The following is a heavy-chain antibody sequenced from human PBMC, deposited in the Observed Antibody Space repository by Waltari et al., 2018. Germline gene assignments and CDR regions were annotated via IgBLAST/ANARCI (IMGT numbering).Heavy chain of an antibody. Sequence: QLQLQESGPGLVKPSETLSLMCTVSGGSITSSSFHWTWIRQPPGKGLEWIGSVSYTGSAFYNPSLKRRLTISSDTSGNQFSLQVRSVTAADTAVYYCARLASPEGLDVWGQGTTVTVSS. CDR2: VSYTGSA. V-gene: IGHV4-39*01. CDR3: ARLASPEGLDV. J-gene: IGHJ6*02. CDR1: GGSITSSSFH.